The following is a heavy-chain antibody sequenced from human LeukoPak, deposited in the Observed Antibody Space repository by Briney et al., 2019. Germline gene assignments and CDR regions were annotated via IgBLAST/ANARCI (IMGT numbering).Heavy chain of an antibody. J-gene: IGHJ5*02. Sequence: SQTLSLTCTVSGGSISSGDHFWGWIRQPPGKGLEWIANIYHSGSTYYNPSLKSRVTISVDTSRNQFSLKLRSLTAADTAVYYCARQYRRYYDTSGYYSDVWFDPWGLGALVTVSS. D-gene: IGHD3-22*01. CDR2: IYHSGST. CDR3: ARQYRRYYDTSGYYSDVWFDP. V-gene: IGHV4-39*01. CDR1: GGSISSGDHF.